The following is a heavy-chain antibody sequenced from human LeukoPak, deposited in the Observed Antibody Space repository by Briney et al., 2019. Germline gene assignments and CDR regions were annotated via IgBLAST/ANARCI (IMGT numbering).Heavy chain of an antibody. J-gene: IGHJ4*02. Sequence: EASVKVSCKASGGTFSSYAISWVRQATGQGLEWLGWMSPNNGDTGYAQKFQGRVTMTRDTSTNTAYMELSALTSEDTAVYYCARNRPTTGDFISWGQGALVTASS. D-gene: IGHD1-1*01. CDR3: ARNRPTTGDFIS. CDR2: MSPNNGDT. V-gene: IGHV1-8*02. CDR1: GGTFSSYA.